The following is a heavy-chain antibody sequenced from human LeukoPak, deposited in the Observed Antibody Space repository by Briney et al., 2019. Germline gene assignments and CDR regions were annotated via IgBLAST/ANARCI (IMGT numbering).Heavy chain of an antibody. V-gene: IGHV4-59*01. Sequence: SGTLSLTCTVSGGSISPYYWSWIRQPPGKGLEWLGYIYYSGNTDYNPSLKSRVAISVDTSKNQFSLKLSSVTAADTAVYYCARSTGSTMFIDYWGQGTLVTVSS. CDR1: GGSISPYY. J-gene: IGHJ4*02. CDR2: IYYSGNT. CDR3: ARSTGSTMFIDY. D-gene: IGHD3-10*02.